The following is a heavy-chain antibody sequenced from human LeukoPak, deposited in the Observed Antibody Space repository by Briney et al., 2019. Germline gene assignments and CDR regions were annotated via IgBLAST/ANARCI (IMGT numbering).Heavy chain of an antibody. V-gene: IGHV1-46*01. CDR2: INPSGGST. D-gene: IGHD2-8*01. CDR1: GDTFTSYY. CDR3: ASIPVYAIVPYFDY. J-gene: IGHJ4*02. Sequence: ASVKVSCKASGDTFTSYYMHWVRQAPGQGLEWMGIINPSGGSTSYAQKYQGRVTMTRDMSTSTVYMELSNLRSDDTAVYYCASIPVYAIVPYFDYWGQGTLVTVSS.